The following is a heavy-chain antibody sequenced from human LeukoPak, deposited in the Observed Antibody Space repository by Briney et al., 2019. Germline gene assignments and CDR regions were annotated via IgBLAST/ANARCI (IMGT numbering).Heavy chain of an antibody. D-gene: IGHD3-9*01. J-gene: IGHJ4*02. V-gene: IGHV3-23*01. CDR2: ISGSGGST. Sequence: EGSLRLSCAASGFTFSSYSMSWVRQAPGKGLEWVSAISGSGGSTYYADSVKGRFTISRDNSTNTLYLQMNSVRAEDTGVYNCAKDRGYYDILTGYGTYFDYWGQGTLVTVSS. CDR1: GFTFSSYS. CDR3: AKDRGYYDILTGYGTYFDY.